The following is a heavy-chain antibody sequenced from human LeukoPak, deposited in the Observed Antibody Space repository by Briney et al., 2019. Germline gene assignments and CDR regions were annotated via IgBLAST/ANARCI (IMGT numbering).Heavy chain of an antibody. D-gene: IGHD1-1*01. CDR3: AKERTRVLGGWT. V-gene: IGHV3-21*01. Sequence: GGSLRLSCAASGFTFSSYTMNWVRQAPGKGLEWVSIISSGSSYIHYADSVKGRFTISRDNAKNSLYLQMNSLRPEDTAVYFCAKERTRVLGGWTWGQGTLVIVSS. CDR2: ISSGSSYI. J-gene: IGHJ5*02. CDR1: GFTFSSYT.